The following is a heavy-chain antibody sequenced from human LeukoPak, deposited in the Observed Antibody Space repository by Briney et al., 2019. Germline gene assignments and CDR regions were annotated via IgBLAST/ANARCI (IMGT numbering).Heavy chain of an antibody. V-gene: IGHV1-46*01. D-gene: IGHD2-2*01. CDR1: GGSFSSYV. J-gene: IGHJ4*02. Sequence: GASVKVSCKASGGSFSSYVISWVRQAPGQGLEWMGIINPSGGSTSYAQKFQGRDTMTRDTSTSTVYMELSSLRSEDTAVYYCATRRYCSSTTCPGDELIFDYWGQGPLVTVSP. CDR2: INPSGGST. CDR3: ATRRYCSSTTCPGDELIFDY.